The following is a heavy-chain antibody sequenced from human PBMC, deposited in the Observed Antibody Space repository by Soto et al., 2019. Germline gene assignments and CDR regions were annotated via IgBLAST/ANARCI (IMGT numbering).Heavy chain of an antibody. CDR3: ARRRKNSGYSGPDF. CDR2: INHSGST. V-gene: IGHV4-34*01. D-gene: IGHD5-12*01. J-gene: IGHJ4*02. Sequence: SETLSLTCAVYGGSFSGYYWSWIRQPPGKGLEWIGEINHSGSTNYNPSLKSRVTISVDTSKNQFSLKLSSVTAADTAVYFCARRRKNSGYSGPDFWGQGTLVTVS. CDR1: GGSFSGYY.